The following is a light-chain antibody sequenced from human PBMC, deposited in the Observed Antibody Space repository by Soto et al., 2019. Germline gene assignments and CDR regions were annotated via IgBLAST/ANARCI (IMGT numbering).Light chain of an antibody. CDR1: SSDVGGYNY. CDR3: NSYAGRDYFV. CDR2: EVT. J-gene: IGLJ1*01. V-gene: IGLV2-8*01. Sequence: QSALTQPPSASASPGQSVTISCTGTSSDVGGYNYVSWYQQHPGKAPKLMIYEVTKRPSGVPDRFSGSKSGNTASLTVSGLQAEDEADYYCNSYAGRDYFVFGTGTKVTVL.